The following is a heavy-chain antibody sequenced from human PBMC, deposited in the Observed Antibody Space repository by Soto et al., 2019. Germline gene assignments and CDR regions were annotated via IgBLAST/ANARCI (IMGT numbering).Heavy chain of an antibody. D-gene: IGHD2-15*01. CDR2: IGTAGDT. V-gene: IGHV3-13*01. J-gene: IGHJ4*02. Sequence: GGSLRLSCEASGFTFSGFDMHWVRQPTGKGLEWVSTIGTAGDTYYAVSAKGRFTISRDNAKNSLSLQMNSLRAGDTAVYFCARGQEVGAHFFDSWGQGTQVTVSS. CDR3: ARGQEVGAHFFDS. CDR1: GFTFSGFD.